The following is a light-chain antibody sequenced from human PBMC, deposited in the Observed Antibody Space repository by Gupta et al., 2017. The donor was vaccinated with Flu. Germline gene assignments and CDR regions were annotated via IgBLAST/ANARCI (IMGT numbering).Light chain of an antibody. CDR3: CSYAGIYTFV. V-gene: IGLV2-11*01. Sequence: QSALTQPRSVSGSPGQSVTISCTGTISDVGGFNYVSWYQQRPGKVPKLMIYEVSKRPSGVPDRFSGSKSGDTASLTISGLQGEDEADYYCCSYAGIYTFVFGTGTKVTVL. CDR1: ISDVGGFNY. J-gene: IGLJ1*01. CDR2: EVS.